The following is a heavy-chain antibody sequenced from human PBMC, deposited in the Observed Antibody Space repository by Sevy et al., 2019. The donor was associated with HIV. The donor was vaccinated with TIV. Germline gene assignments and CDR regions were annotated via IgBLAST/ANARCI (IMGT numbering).Heavy chain of an antibody. Sequence: GGSLRLSCAASGFTFSSYGMHWVRQAPGKGLEWVAVIWYDGSNKYYADSVKGRFTISRDNSKNTLYLQMNSLRAEDXXVYYCARDPINLVPAAIYYYGMDVWGQGTTVTVSS. CDR2: IWYDGSNK. D-gene: IGHD2-2*01. CDR3: ARDPINLVPAAIYYYGMDV. V-gene: IGHV3-33*01. CDR1: GFTFSSYG. J-gene: IGHJ6*02.